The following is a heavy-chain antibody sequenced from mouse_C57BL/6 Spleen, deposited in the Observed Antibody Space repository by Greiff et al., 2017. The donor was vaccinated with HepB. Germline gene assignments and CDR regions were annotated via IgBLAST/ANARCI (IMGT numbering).Heavy chain of an antibody. CDR2: ISDGGSYT. CDR1: GFTFSSYA. V-gene: IGHV5-4*03. Sequence: EVKLVESGGGLVKPGGSLKLSCAASGFTFSSYAMSWVRQTPEKRLEWVATISDGGSYTYYPDNVKGRFTISRDNAKNNLYLQMSHLKSEDTAMYYCASNWDGWFAYWGQGTLGTVSA. D-gene: IGHD4-1*01. J-gene: IGHJ3*01. CDR3: ASNWDGWFAY.